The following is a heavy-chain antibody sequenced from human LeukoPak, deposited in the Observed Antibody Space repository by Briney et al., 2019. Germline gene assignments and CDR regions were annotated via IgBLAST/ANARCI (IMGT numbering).Heavy chain of an antibody. CDR2: VNPKSGGT. Sequence: ASVTVSCTASGYTFSDYYVFWLRQAPGQGPEWMGWVNPKSGGTQYVQKFRGRVTMTRDTSMTTAYMELSRLRSDDTAVYYCAREPLVGPTNFDFWGQGTLVTVSS. CDR3: AREPLVGPTNFDF. D-gene: IGHD1-26*01. CDR1: GYTFSDYY. V-gene: IGHV1-2*02. J-gene: IGHJ4*02.